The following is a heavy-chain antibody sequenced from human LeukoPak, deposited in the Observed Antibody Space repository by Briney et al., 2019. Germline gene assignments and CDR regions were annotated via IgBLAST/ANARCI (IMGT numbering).Heavy chain of an antibody. CDR1: GFTFSNAW. D-gene: IGHD6-19*01. J-gene: IGHJ4*02. CDR2: VKSEAKGGTT. CDR3: ARDLWSSGWLNY. V-gene: IGHV3-15*01. Sequence: GGSLRLSCAASGFTFSNAWMSWVRQAPGKGLEWVGRVKSEAKGGTTDYAAPVKGRFSISRDDSGNTLYLQMNSLRAEDTAVYYCARDLWSSGWLNYWGQGTLVTVSS.